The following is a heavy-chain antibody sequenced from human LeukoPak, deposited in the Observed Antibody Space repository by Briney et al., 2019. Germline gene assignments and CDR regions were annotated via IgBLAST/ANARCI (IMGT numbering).Heavy chain of an antibody. D-gene: IGHD5-12*01. CDR1: GLIISDYY. Sequence: KPEGSLRLSCAASGLIISDYYISWIRQAPGKGLEWVSNISEGGTTIYSDSVKGRFTISRDNAKNSVYLQMNSLRAEDTAVYFCVTVSGYDLGDEGHYYFDYWGQGTLVSVTS. J-gene: IGHJ4*02. CDR2: ISEGGTT. CDR3: VTVSGYDLGDEGHYYFDY. V-gene: IGHV3-11*01.